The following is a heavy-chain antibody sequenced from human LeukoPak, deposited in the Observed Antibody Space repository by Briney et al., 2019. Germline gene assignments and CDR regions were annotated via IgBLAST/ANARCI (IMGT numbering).Heavy chain of an antibody. CDR2: IKQDGSVQ. V-gene: IGHV3-7*01. D-gene: IGHD3-22*01. J-gene: IGHJ4*02. Sequence: GGSLRLSCAASGFTFSNFWMAWVRQAPGEGLKWVANIKQDGSVQFYGDSVKGRFTISRDNAKNSLYLQMNSLRAEDTAVYYCATTYDSSGCDWGQGTLVTVSS. CDR3: ATTYDSSGCD. CDR1: GFTFSNFW.